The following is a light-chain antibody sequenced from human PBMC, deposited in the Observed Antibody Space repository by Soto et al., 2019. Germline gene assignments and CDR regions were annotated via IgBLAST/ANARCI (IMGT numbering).Light chain of an antibody. Sequence: EIVLTQSPGTLSLSPGERASLSCRASQSVNSKYLAWYQQKPGQAPRLVIYVASNRATGLPDRFSGSGSGTDFTITISRLEPEDFAFYYCHHYGSSFGGGTRVEFK. V-gene: IGKV3-20*01. CDR1: QSVNSKY. CDR2: VAS. J-gene: IGKJ4*01. CDR3: HHYGSS.